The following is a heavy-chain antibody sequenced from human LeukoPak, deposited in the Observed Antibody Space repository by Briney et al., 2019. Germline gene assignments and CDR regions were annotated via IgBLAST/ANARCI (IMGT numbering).Heavy chain of an antibody. D-gene: IGHD1-1*01. V-gene: IGHV6-1*01. CDR2: TYYNSRWSN. CDR3: ARGYMKSGFDY. CDR1: RARVRSSVKT. Sequence: TLSRTSHIARARVRSSVKTWELIRPSPTRGLEWLGRTYYNSRWSNDYAVSVESRITINPDTTRNQFSLQLKSVTPEDTAVYYCARGYMKSGFDYWGQGTLVTVSS. J-gene: IGHJ4*02.